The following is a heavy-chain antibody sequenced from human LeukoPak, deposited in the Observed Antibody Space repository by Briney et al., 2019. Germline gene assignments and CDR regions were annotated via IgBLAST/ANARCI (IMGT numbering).Heavy chain of an antibody. CDR2: IYTSGST. CDR1: GGSISSYY. Sequence: SETLSLTCTVSGGSISSYYWSWIRQPAGKGLEWIGRIYTSGSTNYDASLKSRVSMSVDTSKDQFSLKLSSVTAADTAVFYCARENSGSYREFDYWGQGTLVTVSS. D-gene: IGHD1-26*01. V-gene: IGHV4-4*07. J-gene: IGHJ4*02. CDR3: ARENSGSYREFDY.